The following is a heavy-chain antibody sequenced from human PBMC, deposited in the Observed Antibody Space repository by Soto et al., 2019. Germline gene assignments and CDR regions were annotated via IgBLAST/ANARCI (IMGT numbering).Heavy chain of an antibody. J-gene: IGHJ4*02. D-gene: IGHD1-26*01. CDR1: GYAFTNYG. V-gene: IGHV1-18*01. CDR2: ITVNSGNT. CDR3: ARGLGGGYYYLDY. Sequence: QGQLEQSGAEVKRPGASVKVSCKASGYAFTNYGISWVRQAPGQGLEWMGWITVNSGNTKYAQKIQGRVTMSTDTSTSTAYRELRSLSYDDTAVYVCARGLGGGYYYLDYWGQGTLVTVSS.